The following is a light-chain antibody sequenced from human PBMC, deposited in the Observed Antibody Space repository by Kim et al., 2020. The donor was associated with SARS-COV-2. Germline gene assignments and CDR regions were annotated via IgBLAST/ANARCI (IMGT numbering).Light chain of an antibody. V-gene: IGLV3-9*01. Sequence: SVALGQTARITCGGNNIGSKNVHWYQQKPGQAPVLVIYRDSNRPSGIPERFSGSNSGNTATLTISRAQAGDEADYYCQVWDSSTAVFGGGTQLT. J-gene: IGLJ3*02. CDR2: RDS. CDR1: NIGSKN. CDR3: QVWDSSTAV.